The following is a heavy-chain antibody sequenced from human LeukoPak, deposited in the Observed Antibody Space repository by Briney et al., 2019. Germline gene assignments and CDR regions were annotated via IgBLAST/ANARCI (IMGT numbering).Heavy chain of an antibody. J-gene: IGHJ4*02. CDR1: GFTFSDYY. CDR3: ARVLDGSNDC. CDR2: ISTTATTI. Sequence: PVGSLRLSCAASGFTFSDYYMSWIRQAPGKGLEWVSYISTTATTIYYADSVKGRFTISRDNAKNSLYLQMNSLSSEDTAVYYCARVLDGSNDCWGQGTLVTVSS. V-gene: IGHV3-11*01. D-gene: IGHD2/OR15-2a*01.